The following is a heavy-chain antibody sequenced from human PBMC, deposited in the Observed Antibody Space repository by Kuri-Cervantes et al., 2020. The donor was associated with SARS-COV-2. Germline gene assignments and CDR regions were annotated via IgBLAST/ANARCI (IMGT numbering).Heavy chain of an antibody. J-gene: IGHJ6*02. D-gene: IGHD3-3*01. V-gene: IGHV3-66*01. CDR2: IYSGGST. Sequence: GESLKISCAASGFTFSSYAMNWVRQAPGKGLEWVSVIYSGGSTYYADSVKGRFTISRDNSKNTLYLQMNSLRAEDTAVYYCARSPYDFWSGYYTGYYYYYGMDVWGQGTTVTVSS. CDR3: ARSPYDFWSGYYTGYYYYYGMDV. CDR1: GFTFSSYA.